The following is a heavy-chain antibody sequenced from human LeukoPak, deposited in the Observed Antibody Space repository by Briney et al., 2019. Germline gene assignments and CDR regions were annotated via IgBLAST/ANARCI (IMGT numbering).Heavy chain of an antibody. CDR1: GGSVSSSIYY. CDR3: ASRNDILTGYVFDF. CDR2: IYYSGST. V-gene: IGHV4-39*01. J-gene: IGHJ4*02. D-gene: IGHD3-9*01. Sequence: SETLSLTCTVSGGSVSSSIYYWGWIRQPPGKGLEWIGSIYYSGSTSYNPSLKSRVTISVDTSKNQFSLKLTSVTATDTAVYYCASRNDILTGYVFDFWGQGTLVTVSS.